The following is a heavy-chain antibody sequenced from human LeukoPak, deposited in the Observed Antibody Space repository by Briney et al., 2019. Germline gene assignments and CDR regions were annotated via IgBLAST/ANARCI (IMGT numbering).Heavy chain of an antibody. V-gene: IGHV1-58*01. Sequence: SVKVSCKASGFTFTSSAVQWVRQARGQRLEWIGWIVVGSGNTNYAQKFQERVTITRDMSTSTAYMELRSLRSDDTAVYYCARGGAYGSGSYPDYWGQGTLVTVSS. CDR2: IVVGSGNT. J-gene: IGHJ4*02. CDR1: GFTFTSSA. D-gene: IGHD3-10*01. CDR3: ARGGAYGSGSYPDY.